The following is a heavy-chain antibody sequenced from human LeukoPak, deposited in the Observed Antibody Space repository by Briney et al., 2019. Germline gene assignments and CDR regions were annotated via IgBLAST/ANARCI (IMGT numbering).Heavy chain of an antibody. CDR2: ISYDGSNK. V-gene: IGHV3-30*04. D-gene: IGHD4-11*01. Sequence: GGSLRLSCAASGFTFSSYAMHWVRQAPGKGLEWVAVISYDGSNKYYADSVKGRFTISRDNSKNTLYLQMNSLRAEDTAVYYCARDGATVTEPYYFDYWGQGTLVTVSS. CDR3: ARDGATVTEPYYFDY. CDR1: GFTFSSYA. J-gene: IGHJ4*02.